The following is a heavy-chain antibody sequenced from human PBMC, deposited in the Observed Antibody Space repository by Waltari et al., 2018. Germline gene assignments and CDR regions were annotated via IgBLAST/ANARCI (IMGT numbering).Heavy chain of an antibody. Sequence: QVHLVESGGGVVQPGGSLRLSCAASGFTFSSYGMHWVRQAPGKGLEWVTFIRYDGSNKYYADSVKGRFTISRDNSKNTLYLQMNSLRPEDTAVYYCAKDAISSSPAYWGQGTLVTVSS. CDR2: IRYDGSNK. V-gene: IGHV3-30*02. J-gene: IGHJ4*02. CDR1: GFTFSSYG. CDR3: AKDAISSSPAY. D-gene: IGHD3-3*02.